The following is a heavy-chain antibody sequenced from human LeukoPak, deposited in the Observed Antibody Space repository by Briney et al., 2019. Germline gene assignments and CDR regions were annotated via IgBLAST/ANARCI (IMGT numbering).Heavy chain of an antibody. V-gene: IGHV3-33*01. Sequence: GGSLRLSCAASGFTFSSYGMHWVRQAPGKGLEWVAVIWYDGSNKYYADSVKGRFTISRDNSKNTLYLQMNSLRAEDTAMYYCARDTRRGGLAYWGQGTLVTVSS. D-gene: IGHD1-14*01. CDR3: ARDTRRGGLAY. CDR2: IWYDGSNK. CDR1: GFTFSSYG. J-gene: IGHJ4*02.